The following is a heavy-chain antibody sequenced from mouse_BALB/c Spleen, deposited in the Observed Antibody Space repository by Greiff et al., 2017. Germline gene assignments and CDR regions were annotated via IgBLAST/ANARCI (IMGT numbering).Heavy chain of an antibody. J-gene: IGHJ2*01. D-gene: IGHD1-1*01. CDR2: IDPANGNT. V-gene: IGHV14-3*02. Sequence: EVMLVESGAELVKPGASVKLSCTASGFNIKDTYMHWVKQRPEQGLEWIGRIDPANGNTKYDPKFQGKATITADTSSNTAYLQLSSLTSEDTAVYYCARDYYGSSYLDYWGQGTTLTVSS. CDR1: GFNIKDTY. CDR3: ARDYYGSSYLDY.